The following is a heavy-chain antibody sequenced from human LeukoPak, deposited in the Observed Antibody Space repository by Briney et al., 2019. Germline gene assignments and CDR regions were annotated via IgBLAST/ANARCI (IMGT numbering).Heavy chain of an antibody. CDR1: GDSVSSNSAA. D-gene: IGHD3-10*01. CDR2: TYYRSKWYN. CDR3: ARVYGSGSYYNEQFDY. J-gene: IGHJ4*02. Sequence: SQTLSLTCAISGDSVSSNSAAWNWIRQSPSRGLEWLGRTYYRSKWYNDYAVSVKSRITINPDTSKNQFSLKLSSVTAADTAVYYCARVYGSGSYYNEQFDYWGQGTLVTVSS. V-gene: IGHV6-1*01.